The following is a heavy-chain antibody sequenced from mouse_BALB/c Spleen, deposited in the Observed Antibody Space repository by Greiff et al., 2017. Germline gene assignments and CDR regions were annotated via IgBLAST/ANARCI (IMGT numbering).Heavy chain of an antibody. V-gene: IGHV14-3*02. CDR1: GFNIKDTY. CDR2: IDPANGNT. Sequence: EVQLKESGAELVKPGASVKLSCTASGFNIKDTYMHWVKQRPEQGLEWIGRIDPANGNTKYDPKFQGKATITADTSSNTAYLQLSSLTSEDTAVYYCAPITTVVENYFDYWGQGTTLTVSS. CDR3: APITTVVENYFDY. J-gene: IGHJ2*01. D-gene: IGHD1-1*01.